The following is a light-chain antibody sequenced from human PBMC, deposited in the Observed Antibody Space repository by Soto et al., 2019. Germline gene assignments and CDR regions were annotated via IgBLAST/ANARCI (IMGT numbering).Light chain of an antibody. V-gene: IGKV3-15*01. Sequence: EVVMTQSPATLSVSLGDRATLSCRASQSVSSNLAWYQQQPGQAPRLLIYGASTRATGIPARFSGSGSGTEFTLTISSLQSEDFAVYSCQQYNNWPLTFGGGTKVEIK. CDR1: QSVSSN. CDR2: GAS. CDR3: QQYNNWPLT. J-gene: IGKJ4*01.